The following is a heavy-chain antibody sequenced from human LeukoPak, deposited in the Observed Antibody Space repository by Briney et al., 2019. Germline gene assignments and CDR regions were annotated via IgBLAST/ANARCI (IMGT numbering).Heavy chain of an antibody. V-gene: IGHV3-15*07. J-gene: IGHJ4*02. CDR1: GFIFRNVW. CDR2: IQSETDGGTT. CDR3: TTVLGGLRFFDH. Sequence: GGSLRLSCAASGFIFRNVWMNRVRQAPGKGLEWVGRIQSETDGGTTDYAAPMKGRFTISRDDSKMMLYLQMSSLQTEDTAVYFCTTVLGGLRFFDHWGQGTAVTVSS.